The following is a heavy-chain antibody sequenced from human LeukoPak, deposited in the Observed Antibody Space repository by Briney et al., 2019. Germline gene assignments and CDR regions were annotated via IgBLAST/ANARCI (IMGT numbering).Heavy chain of an antibody. CDR2: ISYDGNDE. D-gene: IGHD3-3*01. CDR3: ARGGDYNFWSGYSYGMDV. CDR1: GSTFNTYT. V-gene: IGHV3-30*04. Sequence: GGSLRLSCAASGSTFNTYTMNWVRQAPGKGLEWVTVISYDGNDEYYADSVKGRFTISRDKSKSTLYLQMNSLRAEDTGVYYCARGGDYNFWSGYSYGMDVWGQGTTVSVSS. J-gene: IGHJ6*02.